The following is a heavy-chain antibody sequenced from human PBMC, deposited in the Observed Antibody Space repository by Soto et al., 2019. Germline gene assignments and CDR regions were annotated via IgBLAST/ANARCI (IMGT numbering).Heavy chain of an antibody. J-gene: IGHJ4*02. CDR3: ARRPSNDFYDRSIYFP. Sequence: PSETLSLTCAVSGGSISSGGYSWSWIRQPPGKGLEWMGYIYHSGSTYYNPSLKSRVTISGDRAKNQCSLKLSPVTAPDTALYYCARRPSNDFYDRSIYFPWGRETQVTASS. CDR1: GGSISSGGYS. D-gene: IGHD3-22*01. CDR2: IYHSGST. V-gene: IGHV4-30-2*01.